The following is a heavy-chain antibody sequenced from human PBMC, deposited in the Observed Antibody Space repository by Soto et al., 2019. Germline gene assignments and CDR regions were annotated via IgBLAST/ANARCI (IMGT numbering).Heavy chain of an antibody. CDR3: ARGGSWGPDF. CDR1: GFTFSDFW. Sequence: EVQVVESGGDLVLPGGSLRLSCVVSGFTFSDFWMSWVRQAPGKGLDWVANIKHDGSETYYVGSVEGRFTISRDNTKDSLYLQMNSLRAEDTAVYYCARGGSWGPDFWGQGTLVTVSS. J-gene: IGHJ4*02. CDR2: IKHDGSET. D-gene: IGHD2-15*01. V-gene: IGHV3-7*01.